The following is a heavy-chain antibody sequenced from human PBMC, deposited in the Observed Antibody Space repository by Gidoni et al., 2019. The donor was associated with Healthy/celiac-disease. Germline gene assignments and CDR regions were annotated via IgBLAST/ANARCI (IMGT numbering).Heavy chain of an antibody. CDR3: ARARIQLERRVAFDI. Sequence: EVQLVQSGAEVKKPGESLKISGKGSGYSFTSYWIGWVRQMPGKGLEWMGIIYPGDSDTRYSPSFQGQVTISADKSISTAYLQWSSLKASDTAMYYCARARIQLERRVAFDIWGQGTMVTVSS. J-gene: IGHJ3*02. CDR1: GYSFTSYW. CDR2: IYPGDSDT. D-gene: IGHD1-1*01. V-gene: IGHV5-51*01.